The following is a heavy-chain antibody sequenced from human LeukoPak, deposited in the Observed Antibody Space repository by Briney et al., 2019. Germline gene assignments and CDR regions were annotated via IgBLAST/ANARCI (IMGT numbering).Heavy chain of an antibody. V-gene: IGHV3-48*04. D-gene: IGHD3-10*01. J-gene: IGHJ5*02. CDR1: GFTFSSYS. CDR3: ARAGTFGPYNWFDP. Sequence: PGGSLRLSCAASGFTFSSYSMNWVRQAPGKGLEWVSYISSSSTIYYADSVKGRFTISRDNAKNSLYLQMNSLRAEDTAVYYCARAGTFGPYNWFDPWGQGTLVTVSS. CDR2: ISSSSTI.